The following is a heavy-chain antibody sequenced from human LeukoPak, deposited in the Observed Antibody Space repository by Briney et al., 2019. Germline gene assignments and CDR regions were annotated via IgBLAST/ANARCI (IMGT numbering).Heavy chain of an antibody. CDR3: ARENARIAAAGTRGTRYFDL. D-gene: IGHD6-13*01. CDR1: AGSISSYY. J-gene: IGHJ2*01. V-gene: IGHV4-59*01. CDR2: IYYSGST. Sequence: SETLSLTCTVSAGSISSYYWSCIRQPPGKGLEWIGYIYYSGSTNYNPSLKSRVTISVDTSKNQFSLKLSSVTAADTAVYYCARENARIAAAGTRGTRYFDLWGRGTLVTVSS.